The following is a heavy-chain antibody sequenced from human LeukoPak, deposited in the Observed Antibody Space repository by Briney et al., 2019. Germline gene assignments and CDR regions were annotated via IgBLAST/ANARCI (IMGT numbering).Heavy chain of an antibody. J-gene: IGHJ4*02. V-gene: IGHV3-48*01. D-gene: IGHD3-22*01. CDR3: ARDTHYYDSSGYYRVFDY. CDR1: GFTFSSYS. CDR2: ISSSSSTI. Sequence: PGGSLRLSCAASGFTFSSYSMNWVRQAPGKGLEWVSYISSSSSTIYYADSVKGRFTISRDNAKNSLYLQMNSLRAEDTAVYYCARDTHYYDSSGYYRVFDYWGQGTLVTVSS.